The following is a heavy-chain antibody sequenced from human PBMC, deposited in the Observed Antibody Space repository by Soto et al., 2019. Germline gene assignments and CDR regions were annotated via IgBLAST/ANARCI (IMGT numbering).Heavy chain of an antibody. V-gene: IGHV3-21*05. CDR1: GFSFSAYT. CDR3: ARDLSWAFDY. D-gene: IGHD6-13*01. CDR2: ITQTSGDT. Sequence: LRLSCEVSGFSFSAYTMNWFRHTPGLGLEWLAFITQTSGDTYYADSVKGRFTISRDNGKSSLYLEMSDLRAEDTAVYYCARDLSWAFDYWGRGTLVTVSS. J-gene: IGHJ4*02.